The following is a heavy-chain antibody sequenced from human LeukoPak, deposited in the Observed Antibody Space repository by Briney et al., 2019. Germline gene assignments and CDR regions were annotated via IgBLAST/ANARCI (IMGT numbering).Heavy chain of an antibody. V-gene: IGHV3-23*01. Sequence: GGCLSLSCAASGFTFSSYTMSWVRRAPGKGLEWVSAISGSGGSTYYADSVKGRVTISRDNSKNTLCLQMNSLRAEDTAVYYCAKDHELVATSVDYWGQGTLVTVSS. CDR3: AKDHELVATSVDY. J-gene: IGHJ4*02. D-gene: IGHD5-12*01. CDR2: ISGSGGST. CDR1: GFTFSSYT.